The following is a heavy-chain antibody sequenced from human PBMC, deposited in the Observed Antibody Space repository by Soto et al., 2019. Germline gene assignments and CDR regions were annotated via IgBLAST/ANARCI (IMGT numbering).Heavy chain of an antibody. J-gene: IGHJ5*02. CDR1: GGSISSGGYY. D-gene: IGHD2-2*01. Sequence: QVQLQESGPGLVKPSQTLSLTCTVSGGSISSGGYYWSWIRQHPGKGLEGIGYIYYRGSTYYNPSLKSLVTTSVDTSKNQYPLKLSSVTAADTAVYYCARGEIVVVPAAISGLNCFDPWGQGTLVTVSS. V-gene: IGHV4-31*01. CDR2: IYYRGST. CDR3: ARGEIVVVPAAISGLNCFDP.